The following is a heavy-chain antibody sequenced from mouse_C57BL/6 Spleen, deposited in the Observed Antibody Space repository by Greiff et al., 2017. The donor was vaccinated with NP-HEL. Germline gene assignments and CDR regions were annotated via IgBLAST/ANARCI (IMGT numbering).Heavy chain of an antibody. CDR3: ARQSYGNYNMDY. Sequence: EVQLQQSGPELVKPGDSVKISCKASGYSFTGYFMNWVMQSHGKSLEWIGRINPYNGDTFYNQKFKGKATLTVDKSSSTAHMELRSLTSEDSAVYYCARQSYGNYNMDYWGQGTSVTVSS. J-gene: IGHJ4*01. V-gene: IGHV1-20*01. CDR2: INPYNGDT. D-gene: IGHD2-1*01. CDR1: GYSFTGYF.